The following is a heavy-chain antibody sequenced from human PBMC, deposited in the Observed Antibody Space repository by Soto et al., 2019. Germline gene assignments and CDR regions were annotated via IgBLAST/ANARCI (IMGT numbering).Heavy chain of an antibody. J-gene: IGHJ3*02. CDR2: FDPEDGET. CDR3: ATSITMVRGVVDAFDI. Sequence: GASVKVSCKVSGYTLTELSMHWVRQAPGKGLERMGGFDPEDGETIYAQKFQGRVTMTEDTSTDTAYMELSSLRSEDTAVYYCATSITMVRGVVDAFDIWGQGTMVTVSS. CDR1: GYTLTELS. D-gene: IGHD3-10*01. V-gene: IGHV1-24*01.